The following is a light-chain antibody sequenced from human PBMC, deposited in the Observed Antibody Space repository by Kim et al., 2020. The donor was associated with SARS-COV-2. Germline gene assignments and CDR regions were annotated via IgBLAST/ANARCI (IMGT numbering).Light chain of an antibody. V-gene: IGKV3-15*01. CDR3: QQYNNWLPIT. CDR1: QSVSSN. Sequence: EIVMTQSPATLSVSPGERATLSYRASQSVSSNLAWYQQKPGQAPRLLIYGASTRATDIPARFSGSGSGTEFTLTISSLQSEDFAVYYCQQYNNWLPITFGQGTRLEIK. CDR2: GAS. J-gene: IGKJ5*01.